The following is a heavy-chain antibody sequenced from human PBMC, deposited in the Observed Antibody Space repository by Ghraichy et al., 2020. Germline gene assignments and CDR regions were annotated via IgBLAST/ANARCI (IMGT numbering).Heavy chain of an antibody. CDR1: GFTFRTYW. Sequence: GGSLRLSCEASGFTFRTYWFHWVRQDPGKGLPWVSRINSDGRSTDYADSVKCRFTISRDNANNTLYLQMNSLRVEDTGVYYCARVKEFGDYELDFWGQGSLVTVSS. D-gene: IGHD4-17*01. CDR3: ARVKEFGDYELDF. CDR2: INSDGRST. J-gene: IGHJ4*02. V-gene: IGHV3-74*01.